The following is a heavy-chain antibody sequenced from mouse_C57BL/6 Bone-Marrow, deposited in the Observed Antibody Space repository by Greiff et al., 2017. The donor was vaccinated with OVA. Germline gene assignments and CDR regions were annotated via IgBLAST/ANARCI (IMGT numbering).Heavy chain of an antibody. V-gene: IGHV1-55*01. Sequence: QVQLQQPGAELVKPGASVKMSCKASGYTFTSYWITWVKQRPGQGLEWIGDIYPGSGSTNYNEKFKSKATLTVDTSSSTAYMQLSSLTSEDSAVYYCARDPNYGSSYYYAMDYWGQGTSVTVSS. CDR2: IYPGSGST. CDR3: ARDPNYGSSYYYAMDY. D-gene: IGHD1-1*01. CDR1: GYTFTSYW. J-gene: IGHJ4*01.